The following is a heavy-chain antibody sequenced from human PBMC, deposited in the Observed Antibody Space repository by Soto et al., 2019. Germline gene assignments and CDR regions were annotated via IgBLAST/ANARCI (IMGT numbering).Heavy chain of an antibody. CDR2: IYFNGST. Sequence: PSETLSLTCTVSGGSVSSGDYYWSWIRQPPGKGLEWLGFIYFNGSTNYNPSLKSRVTISSDTSKNQFSLRLTSMTAADTAVYFCARDRPRTMYNSDYYYYGLDVWGQGTTVTVSS. CDR3: ARDRPRTMYNSDYYYYGLDV. J-gene: IGHJ6*02. D-gene: IGHD6-19*01. CDR1: GGSVSSGDYY. V-gene: IGHV4-61*08.